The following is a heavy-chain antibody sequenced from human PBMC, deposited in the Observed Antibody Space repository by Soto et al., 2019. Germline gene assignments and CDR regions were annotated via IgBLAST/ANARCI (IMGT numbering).Heavy chain of an antibody. CDR1: GFTFSSYG. D-gene: IGHD6-19*01. V-gene: IGHV3-30*18. J-gene: IGHJ4*02. CDR3: AKDKGSGWYGIDY. CDR2: ISYDGSSK. Sequence: SGGSLRLSCAASGFTFSSYGMHWVRQAPGKGLEWVAVISYDGSSKYYADSVKGRFTISRDNSKNTLYLQMNSLRAEDTAVYYCAKDKGSGWYGIDYWGQGTLVTVSS.